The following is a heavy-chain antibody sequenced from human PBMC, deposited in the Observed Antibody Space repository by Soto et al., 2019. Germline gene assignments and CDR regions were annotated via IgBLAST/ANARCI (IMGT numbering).Heavy chain of an antibody. D-gene: IGHD3-10*01. CDR3: ASLSFGDPRLDY. CDR1: GGSINSSSYY. J-gene: IGHJ4*02. Sequence: QLQLQESGPGLVKPSGMLSLTCTVSGGSINSSSYYWGWIRQPPGKGLEWIGSIYYSGSTYYNPSLKSRVTISVDTSKNHFSLKLTSVTAADTAVYYCASLSFGDPRLDYWGQGTLVTVSS. CDR2: IYYSGST. V-gene: IGHV4-39*02.